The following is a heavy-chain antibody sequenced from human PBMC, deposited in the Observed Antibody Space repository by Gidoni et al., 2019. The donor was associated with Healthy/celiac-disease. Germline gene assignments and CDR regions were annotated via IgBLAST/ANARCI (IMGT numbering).Heavy chain of an antibody. CDR3: ARVAAAGYPDAFDI. V-gene: IGHV4-39*07. CDR2: IYYSGST. Sequence: QLQLQESGPGLVKPSETLSLTCTVSGGSIRSSSYYWGWIRQPPGKGLEWIGSIYYSGSTYYNPSLKSRVTISVDTSKNQFSLKLSSVTAADTAVYYCARVAAAGYPDAFDIWGQGTMVTVSS. D-gene: IGHD6-13*01. CDR1: GGSIRSSSYY. J-gene: IGHJ3*02.